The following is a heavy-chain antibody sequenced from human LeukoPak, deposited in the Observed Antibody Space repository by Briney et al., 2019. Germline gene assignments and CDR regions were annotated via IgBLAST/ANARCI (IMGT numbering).Heavy chain of an antibody. J-gene: IGHJ5*02. CDR2: INTNTGNP. V-gene: IGHV7-4-1*02. CDR3: ARPSKHNWFDP. CDR1: GYTFTSYA. Sequence: ASVKVSCEASGYTFTSYAMNWVRQTPGQGLEWMGWINTNTGNPTYAQGFTGRFVFSLDTSVSTAYLQISSLKAEDTAVYYCARPSKHNWFDPWGQGTLVTVSS.